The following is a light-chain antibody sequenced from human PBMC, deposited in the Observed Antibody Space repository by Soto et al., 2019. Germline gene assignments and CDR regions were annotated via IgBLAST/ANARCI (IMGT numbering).Light chain of an antibody. V-gene: IGKV1-39*01. Sequence: DIQMTQSPYSLSAAVGDRVTIACRASQNINTYLHWYQQKPGQAPQLLIFDAASLQSGVPSRFSGGGSRTAFTLTTASLQPGDFATGYWQQTSSAPFTFGPGTKVDIK. CDR1: QNINTY. CDR3: QQTSSAPFT. J-gene: IGKJ3*01. CDR2: DAA.